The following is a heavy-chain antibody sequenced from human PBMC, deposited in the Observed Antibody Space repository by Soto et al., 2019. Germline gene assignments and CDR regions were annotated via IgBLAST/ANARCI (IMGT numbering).Heavy chain of an antibody. V-gene: IGHV3-33*01. Sequence: GGSLRLSCAASGFTFSSYGMHWVRQAPGKGLEWVAVIWYDGSNKYYADSVKGRFTISRDNSKNTLYLQMNSLRAEDTAVYYCTTLSFDIVVVPAATHPYYMDVWGKGTTVTVSS. CDR1: GFTFSSYG. J-gene: IGHJ6*03. D-gene: IGHD2-2*01. CDR3: TTLSFDIVVVPAATHPYYMDV. CDR2: IWYDGSNK.